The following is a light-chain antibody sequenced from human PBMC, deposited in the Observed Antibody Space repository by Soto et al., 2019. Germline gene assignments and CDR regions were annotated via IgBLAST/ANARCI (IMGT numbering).Light chain of an antibody. Sequence: DIQMTQSPSILSASVGDRVTITCRASQSISSWLAWYQQKPGKAPKLLIHDASSLESGVPSRFSDSGSGTEFTLTISSLQPDDFATYYCQQYNSYSGTFGQGTKLEIK. J-gene: IGKJ2*01. V-gene: IGKV1-5*01. CDR3: QQYNSYSGT. CDR1: QSISSW. CDR2: DAS.